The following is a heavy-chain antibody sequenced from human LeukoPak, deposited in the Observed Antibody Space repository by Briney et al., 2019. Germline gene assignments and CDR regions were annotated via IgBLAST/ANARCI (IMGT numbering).Heavy chain of an antibody. D-gene: IGHD5-18*01. Sequence: PGGSLRLSCAASGFTVSSNYMSWVRQAPGKGLEWVSVIYSGGSTYYADSVKGRFTISRDNSKNTLYPQMNSLRAEDTAVYYCASSGYSYGSSYMDVWGKGTTVTVSS. CDR3: ASSGYSYGSSYMDV. CDR1: GFTVSSNY. V-gene: IGHV3-66*02. CDR2: IYSGGST. J-gene: IGHJ6*03.